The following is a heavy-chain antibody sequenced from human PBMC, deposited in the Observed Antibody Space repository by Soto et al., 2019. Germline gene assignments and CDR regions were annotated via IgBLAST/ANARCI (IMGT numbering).Heavy chain of an antibody. J-gene: IGHJ4*02. CDR2: IYWGDDK. V-gene: IGHV2-5*02. CDR3: AHSKYSRSSFDY. Sequence: KSGPTLVNPTQTLTLTCTFSGFSLSTSDVGVGWIRQPPGKALEWLAIIYWGDDKRYSPSLKSRLTITKDTSKNQVVLTVTNMDPVDTATYYCAHSKYSRSSFDYWGQGTLVTVSS. CDR1: GFSLSTSDVG. D-gene: IGHD6-6*01.